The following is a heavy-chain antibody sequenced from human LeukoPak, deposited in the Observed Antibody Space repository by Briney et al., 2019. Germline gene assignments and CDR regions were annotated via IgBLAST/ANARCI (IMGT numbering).Heavy chain of an antibody. Sequence: GGSLRLSCAASGFTFSSYSMNWVRQAPGKGLEWVSSISSSSSYIYYADSVKGRFTISRDNAKNSLYLQMNSLRAEDTAVYYCARDHGSGKIGYYYGMDVWGKGTTVTVSS. CDR1: GFTFSSYS. CDR2: ISSSSSYI. D-gene: IGHD3-10*01. V-gene: IGHV3-21*01. J-gene: IGHJ6*04. CDR3: ARDHGSGKIGYYYGMDV.